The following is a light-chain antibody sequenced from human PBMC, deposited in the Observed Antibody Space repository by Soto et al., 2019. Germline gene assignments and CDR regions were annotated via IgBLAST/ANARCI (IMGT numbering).Light chain of an antibody. V-gene: IGKV1-5*03. Sequence: DIQMTQSPSTLSAAVGDRVTITCRASQTISTWLAWYQQKPGKAPNLLIYMASSLESGVPSRFSGSGSGTEFTLTISSLQPDDVATYYCQQYNTYPYTLGQGTKLEIK. CDR3: QQYNTYPYT. CDR1: QTISTW. CDR2: MAS. J-gene: IGKJ2*01.